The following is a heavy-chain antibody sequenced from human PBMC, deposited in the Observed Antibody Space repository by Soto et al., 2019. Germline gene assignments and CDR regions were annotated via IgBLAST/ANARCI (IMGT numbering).Heavy chain of an antibody. V-gene: IGHV1-69*01. CDR2: IIPIFGTA. CDR1: GGTFSSYA. CDR3: ARSITMIVVVTPYFDY. Sequence: QVQLVQSGAEVKKPGSSVKVSCKASGGTFSSYAISWVRQAPGQGLEWMGGIIPIFGTANYAQKFQGRVTINADESTSTAYMELSSLRSEDTAVYYWARSITMIVVVTPYFDYWGQGTLVTVSS. J-gene: IGHJ4*02. D-gene: IGHD3-22*01.